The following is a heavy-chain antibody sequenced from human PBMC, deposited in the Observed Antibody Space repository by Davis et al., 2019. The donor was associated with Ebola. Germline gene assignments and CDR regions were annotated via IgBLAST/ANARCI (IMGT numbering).Heavy chain of an antibody. Sequence: GESLKISCATSGFTFSDYYMSWIRQAPGKGLEWVSYISSSGSTKYYADSVKGRFTISRDNAKNSLYLQMNSLRPEDTAVYYCARGRSDSQYTYFDSWGQGVLVTVSS. D-gene: IGHD3-22*01. J-gene: IGHJ4*02. CDR2: ISSSGSTK. V-gene: IGHV3-11*04. CDR1: GFTFSDYY. CDR3: ARGRSDSQYTYFDS.